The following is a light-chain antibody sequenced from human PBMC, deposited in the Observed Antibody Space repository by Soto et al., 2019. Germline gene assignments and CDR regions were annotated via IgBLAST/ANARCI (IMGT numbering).Light chain of an antibody. V-gene: IGKV1-8*01. CDR3: QQYYSYPIT. CDR2: AAS. Sequence: AIMLTQSPAALSASTGDRVTITCRASQGISSYLAWYQQKPGKAPKLLIYAASTLQSGVPSRFSGSGSGTDFTLTICCLQSEDFTTYYCQQYYSYPITFDQGTRLEIK. CDR1: QGISSY. J-gene: IGKJ5*01.